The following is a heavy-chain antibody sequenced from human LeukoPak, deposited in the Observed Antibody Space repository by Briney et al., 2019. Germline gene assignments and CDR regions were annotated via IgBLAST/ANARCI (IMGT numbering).Heavy chain of an antibody. CDR3: AKVGSGRGDFDY. J-gene: IGHJ4*02. V-gene: IGHV3-23*01. D-gene: IGHD3-10*01. Sequence: PGGSLRLSCAASGFTFSSNAMSWVRQAPGKGLEWVSGISVSGGNTYSADSVRGRFTISRDNSKNTLYLQMNSLRAEETAVYYCAKVGSGRGDFDYWGQGTLVTVSS. CDR2: ISVSGGNT. CDR1: GFTFSSNA.